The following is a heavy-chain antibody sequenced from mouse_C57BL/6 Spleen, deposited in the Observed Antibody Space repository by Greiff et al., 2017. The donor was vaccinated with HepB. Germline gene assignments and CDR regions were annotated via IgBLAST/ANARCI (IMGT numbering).Heavy chain of an antibody. CDR1: GYTFTDYY. D-gene: IGHD2-1*01. CDR2: INPNNGGT. CDR3: ARGDYGNSYYFDY. V-gene: IGHV1-26*01. Sequence: VQLQQSGPELVKPGASVKISCKASGYTFTDYYMNWVKQSHGKSLEWIGDINPNNGGTSYNQKFKGKATLTVDKSSSTAYMELRSLTSEDSAVYYCARGDYGNSYYFDYWGQGTTLTVSS. J-gene: IGHJ2*01.